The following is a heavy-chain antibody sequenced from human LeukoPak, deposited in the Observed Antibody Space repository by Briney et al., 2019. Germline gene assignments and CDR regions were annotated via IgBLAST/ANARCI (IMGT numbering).Heavy chain of an antibody. D-gene: IGHD3-9*01. V-gene: IGHV3-21*01. J-gene: IGHJ6*02. CDR1: GFTFSSYN. CDR3: ARDGADFDWLSYYYGMDV. Sequence: GGSLRLSCAASGFTFSSYNMNCVRQAPGKGLEWVSFISSSSSYIYYADSLKGRFTISRDNAKNSLYLQMNSLRAEDTAVYYCARDGADFDWLSYYYGMDVWGQGTTVTVSS. CDR2: ISSSSSYI.